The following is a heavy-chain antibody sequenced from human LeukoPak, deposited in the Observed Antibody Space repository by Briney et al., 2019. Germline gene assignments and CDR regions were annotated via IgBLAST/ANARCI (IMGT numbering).Heavy chain of an antibody. D-gene: IGHD1-26*01. V-gene: IGHV1-69*05. CDR1: GGTFSSYA. Sequence: SVKVSCKASGGTFSSYAISWVRQAPGQGLEWMGGIIPIFGTANYAQKFQGRVTITTDESTSTAYMELSSLRSEDTAVYYCATDYSGSYEPLYYFDYWGQGTLVTVSS. CDR3: ATDYSGSYEPLYYFDY. CDR2: IIPIFGTA. J-gene: IGHJ4*02.